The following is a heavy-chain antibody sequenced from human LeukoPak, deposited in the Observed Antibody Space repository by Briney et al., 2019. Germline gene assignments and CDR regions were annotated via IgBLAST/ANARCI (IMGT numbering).Heavy chain of an antibody. V-gene: IGHV3-21*01. CDR2: IGSFSYYI. D-gene: IGHD7-27*01. J-gene: IGHJ4*02. CDR1: GFNFNTYT. CDR3: ARYRVNWDFDL. Sequence: PGGSLRLSCTASGFNFNTYTMNWVRQAPGQGLEWVSSIGSFSYYIYYADSVKGRFTISRDNAKKSLYLQMNSLRAEDTAVYYCARYRVNWDFDLWPRGTVVTVSS.